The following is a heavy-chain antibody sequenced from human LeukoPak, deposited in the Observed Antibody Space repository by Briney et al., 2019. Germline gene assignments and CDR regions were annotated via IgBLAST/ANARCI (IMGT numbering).Heavy chain of an antibody. CDR3: ARDRDVLLWFGELPPMDV. D-gene: IGHD3-10*01. V-gene: IGHV3-30-3*01. Sequence: PGRSLRFSCAASGFTFSSYAIHWVRQAPGKGLEWVAVISYDGSNKYYADSVKGRFTISRDNSKNTLYLQMNSLRAEDTAVYYCARDRDVLLWFGELPPMDVWGQGTTVTVSS. CDR1: GFTFSSYA. CDR2: ISYDGSNK. J-gene: IGHJ6*02.